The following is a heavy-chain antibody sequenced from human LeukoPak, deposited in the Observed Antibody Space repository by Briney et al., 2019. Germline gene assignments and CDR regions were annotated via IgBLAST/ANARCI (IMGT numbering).Heavy chain of an antibody. J-gene: IGHJ4*02. D-gene: IGHD6-19*01. CDR2: IYYNGRT. Sequence: SETLSLTCSVSGGSTSSTKYYWGWIRQPPGKGLECIGSIYYNGRTYYNPSLKSRVTISVDTSKNQFFLKLSSVTAADTAVYYCARILYSSNIDYWGQGSLVTVSS. CDR1: GGSTSSTKYY. CDR3: ARILYSSNIDY. V-gene: IGHV4-39*07.